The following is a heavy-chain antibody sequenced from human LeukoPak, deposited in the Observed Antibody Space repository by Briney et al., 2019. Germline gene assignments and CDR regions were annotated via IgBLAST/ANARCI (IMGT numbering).Heavy chain of an antibody. D-gene: IGHD2-15*01. CDR2: ISSSSSYI. CDR1: GFTFSSYS. J-gene: IGHJ4*02. Sequence: GGSLRLSCAASGFTFSSYSMNWVRQAPGKGLEWVSSISSSSSYIYYADSVKGRFTISRDNAKNSLYLQMNSLRAEDMAVYYCARGQWDIVVVVAAKGFDYWGQGTLVTVSS. V-gene: IGHV3-21*01. CDR3: ARGQWDIVVVVAAKGFDY.